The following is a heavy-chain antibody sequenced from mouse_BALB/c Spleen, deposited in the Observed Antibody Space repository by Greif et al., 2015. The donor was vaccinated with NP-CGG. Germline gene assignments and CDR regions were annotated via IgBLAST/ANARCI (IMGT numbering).Heavy chain of an antibody. CDR1: GFNIKDTY. CDR3: ARWDWYFDV. Sequence: DVKLQESGAELVKPGASVKLSCTASGFNIKDTYMHWVKQRPEQGLEWIGRIDPANGNTKYDPKFQGKATITADTSSNTAYLRLSGLTSEDTAVYYCARWDWYFDVWGAGTTVTVSS. CDR2: IDPANGNT. V-gene: IGHV14-3*02. J-gene: IGHJ1*01.